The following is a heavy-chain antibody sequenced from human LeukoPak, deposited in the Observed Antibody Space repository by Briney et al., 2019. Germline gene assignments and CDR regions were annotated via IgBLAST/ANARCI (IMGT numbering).Heavy chain of an antibody. J-gene: IGHJ5*01. D-gene: IGHD6-13*01. CDR2: IGGGTI. Sequence: GGSLRLSCAASGFTLSNYEMNWVRQAPGKGLECVSYIGGGTIYYADSVKGRLTISRDNAKNTLYLQMNSLRAEDTAVYYCATIGAAGTWFDSWGQGTLVTVSS. V-gene: IGHV3-48*03. CDR1: GFTLSNYE. CDR3: ATIGAAGTWFDS.